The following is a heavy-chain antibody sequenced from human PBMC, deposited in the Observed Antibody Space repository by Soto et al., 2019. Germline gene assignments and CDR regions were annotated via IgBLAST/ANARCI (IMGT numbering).Heavy chain of an antibody. V-gene: IGHV4-31*03. Sequence: SETLSLTYTVFGGAISSGGYYWSWIRQHPGKGLEWIGYIYSSGSTFYNPSLKSRVTISVDTSKNQFSLNLNSVTAADTAVYYCARVLWSTVSPTRDSRFAPWGQGALVTVSS. CDR2: IYSSGST. CDR3: ARVLWSTVSPTRDSRFAP. D-gene: IGHD4-17*01. CDR1: GGAISSGGYY. J-gene: IGHJ5*02.